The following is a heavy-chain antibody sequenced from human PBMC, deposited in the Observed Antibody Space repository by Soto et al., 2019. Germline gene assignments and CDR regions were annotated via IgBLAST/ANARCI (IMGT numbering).Heavy chain of an antibody. V-gene: IGHV4-34*01. Sequence: SETLSLTCAVYGGSFSGYYWSWIRQPPGKGLEWIGEINHSGSTNYNPSLKSRVTISVDTSKNQFSLKLSSVTAADTAVYYCARGPLADASVGCNFDYWGQGTLVPVSS. CDR2: INHSGST. J-gene: IGHJ4*02. D-gene: IGHD2-15*01. CDR3: ARGPLADASVGCNFDY. CDR1: GGSFSGYY.